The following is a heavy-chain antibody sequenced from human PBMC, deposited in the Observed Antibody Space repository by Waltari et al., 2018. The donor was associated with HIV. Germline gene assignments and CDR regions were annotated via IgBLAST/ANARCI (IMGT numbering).Heavy chain of an antibody. CDR3: ARDLIFYYDTSDYYPFDY. CDR1: GYTFTDYS. Sequence: QVQLVQSGAEVKKPGASVKVSCKASGYTFTDYSMHWVRQAPGQGLEWLGWINPNSGNTIYAQNFQGRVSMTRDTSIRTAYMELSRLRSDDTAVYYCARDLIFYYDTSDYYPFDYWGQGTLVTVSS. D-gene: IGHD3-22*01. V-gene: IGHV1-2*02. J-gene: IGHJ4*02. CDR2: INPNSGNT.